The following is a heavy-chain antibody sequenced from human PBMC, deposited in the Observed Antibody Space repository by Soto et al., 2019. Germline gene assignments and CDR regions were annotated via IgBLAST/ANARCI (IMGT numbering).Heavy chain of an antibody. Sequence: EVQLVESGGGLVKPGGSLRLSCAASGFTFSSYSMNWVRQAPGKGLEWVSSISSSSSYIYYADSVKGRFTISRDNAKNSLYLQMNRLRAEDMAVYYCARVCGYCSGDAGGYFDLWGRGTLVTVSS. V-gene: IGHV3-21*01. CDR1: GFTFSSYS. J-gene: IGHJ2*01. CDR2: ISSSSSYI. D-gene: IGHD2-15*01. CDR3: ARVCGYCSGDAGGYFDL.